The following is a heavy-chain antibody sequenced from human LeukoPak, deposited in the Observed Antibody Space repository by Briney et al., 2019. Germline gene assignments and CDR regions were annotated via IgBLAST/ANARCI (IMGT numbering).Heavy chain of an antibody. J-gene: IGHJ6*03. Sequence: AASVKVSCKASGGTFSSYAISWVRQAPGQGLEWMGGIIPIFGTANYAQKFQGRVTITADESTSTAYMELSSLRSEDTAVYYCARSPGINWNYGYYYYMDVWGKGTTVTVSS. CDR3: ARSPGINWNYGYYYYMDV. CDR2: IIPIFGTA. D-gene: IGHD1-7*01. V-gene: IGHV1-69*13. CDR1: GGTFSSYA.